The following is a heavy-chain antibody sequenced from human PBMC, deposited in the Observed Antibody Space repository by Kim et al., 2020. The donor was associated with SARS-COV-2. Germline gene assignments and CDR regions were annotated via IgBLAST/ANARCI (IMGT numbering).Heavy chain of an antibody. J-gene: IGHJ6*02. CDR2: IYYSGST. CDR1: GGSISSSSYY. Sequence: SETLSLTCTVSGGSISSSSYYWGWIRQPPGKGLEWIGSIYYSGSTYYNPSLKSLVTISVDTSKNQFSLKLSSVTAADTAVYYCARDPFLTLRLVAYGYYYGMDVWGQGTTVTVSS. CDR3: ARDPFLTLRLVAYGYYYGMDV. V-gene: IGHV4-39*02. D-gene: IGHD3-22*01.